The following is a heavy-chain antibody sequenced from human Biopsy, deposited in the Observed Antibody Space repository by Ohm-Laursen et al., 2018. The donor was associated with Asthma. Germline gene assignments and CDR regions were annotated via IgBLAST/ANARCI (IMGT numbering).Heavy chain of an antibody. D-gene: IGHD2-2*01. J-gene: IGHJ4*02. CDR1: GGTFNTYV. CDR3: ARKAGSCISRTCYSLDF. V-gene: IGHV1-69*13. Sequence: SVKVSCKSLGGTFNTYVIGRVRQAPGQGLEWVGGINSVFGTTTYPQKFQDRVTITADDSTSTVYMELSSLRSEDTAVYYCARKAGSCISRTCYSLDFWGQGTLVTVSS. CDR2: INSVFGTT.